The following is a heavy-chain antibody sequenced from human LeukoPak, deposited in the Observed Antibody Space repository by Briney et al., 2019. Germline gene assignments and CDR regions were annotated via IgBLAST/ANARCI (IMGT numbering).Heavy chain of an antibody. CDR2: IFAGGNT. CDR3: ARANSYGSYYFDY. CDR1: GFRVNGNY. J-gene: IGHJ4*02. D-gene: IGHD5-18*01. V-gene: IGHV3-66*01. Sequence: PGGSLRLSCAASGFRVNGNYMSWIRQAPGKGLEWVSFIFAGGNTYYADPVNGRFTLSRDYSKNMVFLQMTSLRIEDTAVYFCARANSYGSYYFDYWGQGTLVTVSS.